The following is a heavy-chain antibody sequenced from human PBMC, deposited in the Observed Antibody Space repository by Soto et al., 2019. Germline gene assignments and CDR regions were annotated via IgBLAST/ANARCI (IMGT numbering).Heavy chain of an antibody. D-gene: IGHD3-10*01. CDR2: IYYSGST. Sequence: SETLSLTCTVSGGSISSYYWSWIRQPPGKGLEWIGYIYYSGSTNYNPSLKSRVTISVDTSKNQFSLKLSSVTAADTAVYYCASGTYYYGSGSFMGYWGQGTLVTVSS. CDR1: GGSISSYY. J-gene: IGHJ4*02. CDR3: ASGTYYYGSGSFMGY. V-gene: IGHV4-59*01.